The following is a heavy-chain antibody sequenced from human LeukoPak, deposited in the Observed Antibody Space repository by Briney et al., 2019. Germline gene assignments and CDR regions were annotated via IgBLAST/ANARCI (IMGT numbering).Heavy chain of an antibody. Sequence: ASETLSLTCTVSGGSISSYYWSWIRQPPGKGLEWIGYIYYSGSTNYNPSLKSRVTISVDTSKNQLSLKLSSVTAADTAVYYCTRQGAYYDILTGRGYYYYMDVWGKGTTVTVSS. D-gene: IGHD3-9*01. V-gene: IGHV4-59*01. CDR1: GGSISSYY. J-gene: IGHJ6*03. CDR2: IYYSGST. CDR3: TRQGAYYDILTGRGYYYYMDV.